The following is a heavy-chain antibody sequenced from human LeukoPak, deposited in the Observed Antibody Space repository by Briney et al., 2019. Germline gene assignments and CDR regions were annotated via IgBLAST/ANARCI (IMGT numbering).Heavy chain of an antibody. D-gene: IGHD4-11*01. CDR3: ARLVGARTTVLFDP. J-gene: IGHJ5*02. CDR2: ISSSSSYI. V-gene: IGHV3-21*01. CDR1: GFTFSSYS. Sequence: PGGSLRLSCAASGFTFSSYSMNWVRKAPGKGLEWVSSISSSSSYIYYADSVKGRFTISRDNAKNSLYLQMNSLRAEDTAVYYCARLVGARTTVLFDPWGQGTLVTVSS.